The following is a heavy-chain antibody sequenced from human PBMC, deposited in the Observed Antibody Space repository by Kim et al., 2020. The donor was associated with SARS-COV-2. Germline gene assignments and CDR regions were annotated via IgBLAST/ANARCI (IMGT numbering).Heavy chain of an antibody. Sequence: SETLSLTCAVYGGSFSGYYWSWIRQPPGKGLEWIGEINHSGSTNYNPSLKSRVTISVDTSKNQFSLKLSSVTAADTAVYYCARGLGDYDYVWGSYRDHNAFDIWGQGTMVTVSS. CDR3: ARGLGDYDYVWGSYRDHNAFDI. D-gene: IGHD3-16*02. CDR2: INHSGST. J-gene: IGHJ3*02. V-gene: IGHV4-34*01. CDR1: GGSFSGYY.